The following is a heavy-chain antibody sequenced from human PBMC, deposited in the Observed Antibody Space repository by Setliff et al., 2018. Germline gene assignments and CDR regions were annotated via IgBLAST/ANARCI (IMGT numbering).Heavy chain of an antibody. Sequence: ASVKVSCKASGYTFISYDISWVRQAPGQGLEWMGWISIDDDKTKYAQKLQGRVTMTTDTSTSTAYMELTSLRSDDTAVYYCARARVWLTTVAAVNGFDIWGQGTMVTVSS. CDR2: ISIDDDKT. CDR3: ARARVWLTTVAAVNGFDI. V-gene: IGHV1-18*01. J-gene: IGHJ3*02. CDR1: GYTFISYD. D-gene: IGHD4-17*01.